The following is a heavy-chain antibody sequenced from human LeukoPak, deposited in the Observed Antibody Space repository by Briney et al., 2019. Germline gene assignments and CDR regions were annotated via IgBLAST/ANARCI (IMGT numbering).Heavy chain of an antibody. J-gene: IGHJ4*02. Sequence: ASVKVSCKASGYTFTGYYMHWVRQAPGQGLEWMGWINPNSGGTNYAQKFQGRVTMTRDTSISTAYMELSRLRSDDTAVYYCARVPQGVWSGYNFDYWGQGSLVTVSS. CDR2: INPNSGGT. D-gene: IGHD3-3*01. V-gene: IGHV1-2*02. CDR3: ARVPQGVWSGYNFDY. CDR1: GYTFTGYY.